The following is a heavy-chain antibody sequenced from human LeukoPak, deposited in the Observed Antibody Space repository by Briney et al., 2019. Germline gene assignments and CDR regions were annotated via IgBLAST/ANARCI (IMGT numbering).Heavy chain of an antibody. CDR2: IYYSGST. Sequence: SETLSLTCTVSGGSISSSSYYWGWIRQPPGKGLEWIGSIYYSGSTYYNPSLKSRVTISVDTSKNQFSLKLSSVTAADTAVYYCAKGWYGDYVGVYFDYWGQGTLVTVSS. D-gene: IGHD4-17*01. CDR3: AKGWYGDYVGVYFDY. CDR1: GGSISSSSYY. V-gene: IGHV4-39*07. J-gene: IGHJ4*02.